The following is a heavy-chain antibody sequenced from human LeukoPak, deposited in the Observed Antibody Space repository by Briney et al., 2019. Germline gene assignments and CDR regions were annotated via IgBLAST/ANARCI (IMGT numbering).Heavy chain of an antibody. CDR1: GCTLRSYS. CDR3: ARDPQPYSYGSYSFDY. CDR2: IIPSFGIA. Sequence: FWVKVPCKASGCTLRSYSISCVRPAPARGLEGMGRIIPSFGIANYAQKFQGRVTITADKSTSTAYMELSSLRSEDTAVYYCARDPQPYSYGSYSFDYWGQGTLVTVSS. V-gene: IGHV1-69*04. D-gene: IGHD5-18*01. J-gene: IGHJ4*02.